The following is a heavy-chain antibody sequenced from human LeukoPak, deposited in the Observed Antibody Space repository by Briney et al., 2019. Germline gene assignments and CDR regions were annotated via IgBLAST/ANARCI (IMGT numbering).Heavy chain of an antibody. D-gene: IGHD1-14*01. CDR1: RYTLTSYY. CDR3: ARDQRKAFDI. CDR2: INRSGGST. V-gene: IGHV1-46*01. Sequence: ASLKDSCKAFRYTLTSYYMHCVRQAPGEGLEWMGIINRSGGSTSYAEEFQGRVTMTRDTSTSTVYMELSSLRSEYTAVYYCARDQRKAFDIWGQGTMVTVSS. J-gene: IGHJ3*02.